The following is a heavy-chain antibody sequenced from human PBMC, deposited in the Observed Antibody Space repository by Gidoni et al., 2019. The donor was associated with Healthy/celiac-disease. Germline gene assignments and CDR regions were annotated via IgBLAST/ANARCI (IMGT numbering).Heavy chain of an antibody. V-gene: IGHV3-53*01. J-gene: IGHJ4*02. D-gene: IGHD4-17*01. CDR1: GFTVSSNY. CDR3: ARNHPEDYGDYYYFDY. CDR2: IYSGCST. Sequence: DVQLVESGGVLLQHGGSLRLSCAASGFTVSSNYMSWVRHAPGNGLEWVSVIYSGCSTYYADSVKGRFTIARDNSKNTLYLQMNSLRAEDTAVYYCARNHPEDYGDYYYFDYWGQGTLVTVSA.